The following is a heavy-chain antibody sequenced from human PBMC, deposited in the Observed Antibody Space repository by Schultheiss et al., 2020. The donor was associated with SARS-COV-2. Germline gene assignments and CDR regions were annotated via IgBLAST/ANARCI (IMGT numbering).Heavy chain of an antibody. CDR1: GFTFSSYG. D-gene: IGHD6-19*01. V-gene: IGHV3-33*01. J-gene: IGHJ4*02. CDR3: ATRDPVAVAGTLNY. Sequence: GGSLRLSCAASGFTFSSYGMHWVRQAPGKGLEWVAVIWYDGSNKYYADSVKGRFTISRDNSKNTLYLQMNSLRAEDTAVYYCATRDPVAVAGTLNYWGQGTLVTVSS. CDR2: IWYDGSNK.